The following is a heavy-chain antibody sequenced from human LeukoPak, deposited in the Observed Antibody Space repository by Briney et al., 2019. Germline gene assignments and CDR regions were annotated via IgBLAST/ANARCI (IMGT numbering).Heavy chain of an antibody. J-gene: IGHJ4*02. CDR3: ARGLPDYYDSSGYSY. CDR1: GFTFSSYA. CDR2: ISYDGSNK. D-gene: IGHD3-22*01. V-gene: IGHV3-30*01. Sequence: PGGSLRLSCAASGFTFSSYAMHWVRQAPGKGLEWVAVISYDGSNKYYADSVKGRFTISRDNSKNTLYLQMNSLRAEDTAVYYCARGLPDYYDSSGYSYWGQGTLSPSPQ.